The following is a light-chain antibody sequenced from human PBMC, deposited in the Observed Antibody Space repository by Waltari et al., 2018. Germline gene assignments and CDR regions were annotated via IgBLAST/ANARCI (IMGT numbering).Light chain of an antibody. CDR2: AAS. J-gene: IGKJ1*01. V-gene: IGKV1-39*01. CDR3: QQSYSAPWT. CDR1: QTIRSY. Sequence: DIQMTQSPSSLSASVGDRVTITCRASQTIRSYLNWYQLKPGKAPNLLIYAASNLQSGVPSRFSGSESGTDFTLTISSLQPEDFAPYFCQQSYSAPWTFGLGTKV.